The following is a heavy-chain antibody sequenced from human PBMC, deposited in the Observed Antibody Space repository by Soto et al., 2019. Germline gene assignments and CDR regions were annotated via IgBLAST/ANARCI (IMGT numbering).Heavy chain of an antibody. CDR2: IRSKAYGGTT. V-gene: IGHV3-49*03. Sequence: GESLKISCTASGFTFGDYAMSWFRQAPGKGLEWVGFIRSKAYGGTTEYAASVKGRFTISRDDSKSIAYLQMNSLKTEDTAVYYCTLDSSSSPYWGQGTLVTVSS. CDR1: GFTFGDYA. CDR3: TLDSSSSPY. J-gene: IGHJ4*02. D-gene: IGHD6-6*01.